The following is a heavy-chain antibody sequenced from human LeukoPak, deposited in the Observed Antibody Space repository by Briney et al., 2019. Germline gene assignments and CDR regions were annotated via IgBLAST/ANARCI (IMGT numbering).Heavy chain of an antibody. CDR2: ISPGGGTT. Sequence: PGGSLRLSCAASGVSFSNYIMNWVRQSPARGLEWVASISPGGGTTYYADYVKGRFTISRDNSKNSLFVQMNSLRAEDTAVYFCAKSRSGSANGAPQIFDNWGQGTLVTVSS. CDR1: GVSFSNYI. J-gene: IGHJ4*02. CDR3: AKSRSGSANGAPQIFDN. V-gene: IGHV3-23*01. D-gene: IGHD2-15*01.